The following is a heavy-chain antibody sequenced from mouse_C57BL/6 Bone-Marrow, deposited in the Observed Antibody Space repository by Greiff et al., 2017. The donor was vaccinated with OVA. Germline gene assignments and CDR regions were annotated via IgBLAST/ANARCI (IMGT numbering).Heavy chain of an antibody. J-gene: IGHJ1*03. D-gene: IGHD1-1*01. CDR3: ARMGFSITTVVHWYFDV. Sequence: QVQLQQPGTELVKPGASVKLSCKASGYTFTSYWMHWVKQRPGQGLEWIGNINPSNGGTNYNEKFKSKATLTVDTSSSTAYMQLSSLTSEDSAVYYCARMGFSITTVVHWYFDVWGTGTTVTVSS. CDR2: INPSNGGT. CDR1: GYTFTSYW. V-gene: IGHV1-53*01.